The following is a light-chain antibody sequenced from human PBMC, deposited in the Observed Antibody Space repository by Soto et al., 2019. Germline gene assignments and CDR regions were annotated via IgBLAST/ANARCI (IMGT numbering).Light chain of an antibody. CDR1: SSDVGGYNS. J-gene: IGLJ1*01. V-gene: IGLV2-14*01. Sequence: HSALTQPASVSGSPGLSIAISCTGTSSDVGGYNSVSWYQQHPGKAPKLVIYDVTSRPSGVSNRFSGSKSGNTASLTISGLQAEDEGDYYCSSYRTGGSYVFGTGTKVTVL. CDR2: DVT. CDR3: SSYRTGGSYV.